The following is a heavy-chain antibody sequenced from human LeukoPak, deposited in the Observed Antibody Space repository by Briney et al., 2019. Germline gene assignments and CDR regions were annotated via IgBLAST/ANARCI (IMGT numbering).Heavy chain of an antibody. J-gene: IGHJ4*02. D-gene: IGHD3-22*01. CDR1: GFTFSSYA. V-gene: IGHV3-23*01. Sequence: GGSLRLSCAASGFTFSSYAMSWVHQAPGKGLEWVSAISGSGGSTYYADSVKGRFTISRDNSKNTLYLQMNSLRAEDTAVYYCAKGDMIVVVPTDYWGQGTLVTVSS. CDR2: ISGSGGST. CDR3: AKGDMIVVVPTDY.